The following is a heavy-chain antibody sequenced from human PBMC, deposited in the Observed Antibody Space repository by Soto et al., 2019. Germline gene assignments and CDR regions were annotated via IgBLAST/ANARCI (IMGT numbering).Heavy chain of an antibody. CDR3: ARMIFGRSGAYYFAS. V-gene: IGHV2-70*11. CDR2: IDWDDAK. Sequence: SGPTLVNPTQTLTLTCTFSGFSLSASRMSISWIRQPPGKALEWLARIDWDDAKYFNTSLKTRLTVSKDTSKTQVVLTMTNMDPVDTGTYYCARMIFGRSGAYYFASWAQGILVPVSA. CDR1: GFSLSASRMS. J-gene: IGHJ4*02. D-gene: IGHD3-3*01.